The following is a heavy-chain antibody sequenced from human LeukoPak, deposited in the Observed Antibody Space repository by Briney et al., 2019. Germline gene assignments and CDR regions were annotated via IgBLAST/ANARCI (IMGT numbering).Heavy chain of an antibody. V-gene: IGHV1-24*01. Sequence: GASVKVSCKVSGYTLTELSMHWVRQAPGKGLEWMGGFDPEDGETIYAQKFQGRVTMTEDTSTDTAYMELSSLRSEDTAVYYCTTREIVVEPAATSLVRGVLWRSDFWGHGTLVTVSS. CDR3: TTREIVVEPAATSLVRGVLWRSDF. D-gene: IGHD2-2*01. J-gene: IGHJ4*01. CDR1: GYTLTELS. CDR2: FDPEDGET.